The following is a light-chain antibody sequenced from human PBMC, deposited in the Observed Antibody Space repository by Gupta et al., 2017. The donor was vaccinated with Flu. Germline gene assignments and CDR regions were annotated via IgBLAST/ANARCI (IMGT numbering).Light chain of an antibody. V-gene: IGKV3-15*01. CDR2: GAS. J-gene: IGKJ4*01. CDR3: QQYNNWLALT. CDR1: QSVSSN. Sequence: APLSVSPGERATLSCRASQSVSSNLAWYQQKPGQAPRLLIYGASTRATGIPARFSGSGSGTEFTLTISSLQSEDFAVYYCQQYNNWLALTFGGGTKVEIK.